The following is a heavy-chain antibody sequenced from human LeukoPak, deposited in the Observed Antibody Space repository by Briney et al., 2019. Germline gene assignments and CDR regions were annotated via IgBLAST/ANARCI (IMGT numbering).Heavy chain of an antibody. CDR2: IKQDGSET. CDR1: GFTFSSYW. Sequence: PGGSLRLSCAASGFTFSSYWMSWVRQAPGKGLEWVASIKQDGSETDYVDSVKGRFTISRDNAKNSLYLQMNSLRAEDTAVYYCARALWLVLGGDYWGQGTLVTVSS. CDR3: ARALWLVLGGDY. V-gene: IGHV3-7*01. J-gene: IGHJ4*02. D-gene: IGHD6-19*01.